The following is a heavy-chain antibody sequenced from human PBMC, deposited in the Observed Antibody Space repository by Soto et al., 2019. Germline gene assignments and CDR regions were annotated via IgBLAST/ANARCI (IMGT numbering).Heavy chain of an antibody. D-gene: IGHD2-2*01. CDR2: VSGDNGHT. Sequence: QVQLVQSGAEVKKPGASVKVSCKASGYTFTTHGISWVRQAPGQGLEWRGWVSGDNGHTNYAQSLQGRVTMTTDTSTNTAYMELRSLRSDDTAVYYCARDLGYCRSGPCYREWFDPWGQGTLVTVSS. CDR1: GYTFTTHG. V-gene: IGHV1-18*01. CDR3: ARDLGYCRSGPCYREWFDP. J-gene: IGHJ5*02.